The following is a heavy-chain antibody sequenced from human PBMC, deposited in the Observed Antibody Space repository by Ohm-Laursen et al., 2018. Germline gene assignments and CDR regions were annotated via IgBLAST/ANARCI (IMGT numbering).Heavy chain of an antibody. Sequence: TQTLTLTCTFSGFSLSSRGLGVGWVRQPPGKALEWLAIVYWSDDKRYSPSLKSRLTITKDTSKNQVVLTMTNMDPVDTATYYCAHRPGAVAGLDYWGQGTLVTVSS. J-gene: IGHJ4*02. CDR2: VYWSDDK. D-gene: IGHD6-19*01. CDR1: GFSLSSRGLG. CDR3: AHRPGAVAGLDY. V-gene: IGHV2-5*01.